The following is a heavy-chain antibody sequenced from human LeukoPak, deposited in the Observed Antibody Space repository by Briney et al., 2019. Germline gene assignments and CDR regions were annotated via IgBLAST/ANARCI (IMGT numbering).Heavy chain of an antibody. CDR3: ARGSLRYTKITMVRGTPNWFDP. J-gene: IGHJ5*02. CDR1: GGSISGYY. Sequence: NPSETLSLTCSVSGGSISGYYWTWIRHLPGKGLEWIGYMHDSGNTHYNPSLKSRVTISLDTSQSQFSLKLRSVTAADTALYYCARGSLRYTKITMVRGTPNWFDPWGQGTLVTVSS. V-gene: IGHV4-59*01. D-gene: IGHD3-10*01. CDR2: MHDSGNT.